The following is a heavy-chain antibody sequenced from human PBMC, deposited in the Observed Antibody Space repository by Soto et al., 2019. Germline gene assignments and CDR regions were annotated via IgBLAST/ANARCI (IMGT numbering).Heavy chain of an antibody. Sequence: SETLSLPCNASGGSIYTYYWNWIRQSPGKGLEWLGYISDGGSTNYNPSLTSRSTIAVDTPRSRCSLRLASVTAGGAGLYYGARHLRPLEWFHWGPGARVTASA. J-gene: IGHJ4*01. CDR3: ARHLRPLEWFH. D-gene: IGHD3-3*01. CDR2: ISDGGST. V-gene: IGHV4-59*08. CDR1: GGSIYTYY.